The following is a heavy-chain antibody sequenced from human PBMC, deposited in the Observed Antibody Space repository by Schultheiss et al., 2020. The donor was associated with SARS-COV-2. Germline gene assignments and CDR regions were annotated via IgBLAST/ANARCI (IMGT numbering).Heavy chain of an antibody. V-gene: IGHV3-23*01. CDR3: ARGAWGDYGDY. CDR1: GFTFSSYW. D-gene: IGHD4-17*01. Sequence: GESLKISCAASGFTFSSYWMHWVRQAPGKGLEWVSAISGSGGSTYYADSVKGRFTISRDNSKNTLYLQMNSLRAEDTAVYYCARGAWGDYGDYWGQGTLVTVSS. J-gene: IGHJ4*02. CDR2: ISGSGGST.